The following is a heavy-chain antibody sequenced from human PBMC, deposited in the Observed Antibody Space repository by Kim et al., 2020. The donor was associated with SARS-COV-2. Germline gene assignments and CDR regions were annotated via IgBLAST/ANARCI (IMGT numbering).Heavy chain of an antibody. D-gene: IGHD1-26*01. J-gene: IGHJ6*02. Sequence: GGSLRLSCTASGFTFGDYAMSWVRQAPGKGLEWVGFIRSKAYGGTTEYAASVKGRFTISRDDSKSIAYLQMNSLKTEDTAVYYCTREGVGATYYYYGMDVWGQGTTVTVSS. CDR2: IRSKAYGGTT. CDR3: TREGVGATYYYYGMDV. CDR1: GFTFGDYA. V-gene: IGHV3-49*04.